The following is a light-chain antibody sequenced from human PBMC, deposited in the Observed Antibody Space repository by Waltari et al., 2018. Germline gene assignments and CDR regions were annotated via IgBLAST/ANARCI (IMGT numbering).Light chain of an antibody. J-gene: IGKJ2*01. V-gene: IGKV1-5*03. CDR1: QGISSW. CDR2: KAS. CDR3: QQYKAYPYT. Sequence: DIQMTQSPSTLSASVGDRVTISCRASQGISSWLAWYQQKPGKAPKLLISKASTLESGVPSRFSGSGSGTEFTLTISSLQPDDFATYYCQQYKAYPYTFGQGTELEIK.